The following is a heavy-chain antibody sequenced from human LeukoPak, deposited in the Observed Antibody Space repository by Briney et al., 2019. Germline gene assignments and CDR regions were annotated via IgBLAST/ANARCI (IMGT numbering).Heavy chain of an antibody. V-gene: IGHV4-39*01. J-gene: IGHJ4*02. CDR2: IYYSGST. Sequence: SETLSLTCTVSGGSISSSSYYWGWIRQPPGKGLEWIGSIYYSGSTYYNPSLKSRVTISVDTSKNLFSLKLSSVTAADTAVYYCARHPASSSTVPDYWGQGTLVTVSS. CDR3: ARHPASSSTVPDY. CDR1: GGSISSSSYY. D-gene: IGHD4-17*01.